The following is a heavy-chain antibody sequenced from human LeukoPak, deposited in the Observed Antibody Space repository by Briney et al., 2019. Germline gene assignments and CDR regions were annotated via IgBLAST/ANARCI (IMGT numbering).Heavy chain of an antibody. V-gene: IGHV3-48*03. J-gene: IGHJ4*02. CDR3: ARILGATRAMRGYFDY. Sequence: GGSLRLSCAASGFTLSSYEMNWFRQAPGKGLEWVSYISSSGSTIYYADSVKGRFTISRDNAKNSLYLQMNSLRAEDTAVYYCARILGATRAMRGYFDYWGQGTLVTVSS. CDR1: GFTLSSYE. CDR2: ISSSGSTI. D-gene: IGHD1-26*01.